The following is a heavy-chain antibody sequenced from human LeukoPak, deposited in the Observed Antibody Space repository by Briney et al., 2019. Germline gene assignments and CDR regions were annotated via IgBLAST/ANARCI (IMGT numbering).Heavy chain of an antibody. V-gene: IGHV3-30*04. CDR3: ARAPMIVVVIGAFDI. D-gene: IGHD3-22*01. CDR1: GFTFSSYA. J-gene: IGHJ3*02. CDR2: ISYDGSNK. Sequence: GGSLRLSCAASGFTFSSYAMHWVRQAPGKGLEWVAVISYDGSNKYYADSVKGRFTISRDNSKNTLYLQMNSLRAEDTAVYYCARAPMIVVVIGAFDIWGQGTMVTVSS.